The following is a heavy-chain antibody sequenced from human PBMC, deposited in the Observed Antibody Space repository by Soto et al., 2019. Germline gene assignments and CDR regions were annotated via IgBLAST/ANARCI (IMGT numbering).Heavy chain of an antibody. V-gene: IGHV1-18*01. J-gene: IGHJ4*02. CDR3: ARGGTLFDY. D-gene: IGHD2-15*01. CDR2: ISAYNGNT. Sequence: QVQLVQSGAEVKKPGASVKVSCKASGYTFTNFGISWVRQAPGQGLEWMGWISAYNGNTNCAENFQGSVTMITDPSSTITYIALRCLRSDDTAVYFCARGGTLFDYWGQGTLVTVSS. CDR1: GYTFTNFG.